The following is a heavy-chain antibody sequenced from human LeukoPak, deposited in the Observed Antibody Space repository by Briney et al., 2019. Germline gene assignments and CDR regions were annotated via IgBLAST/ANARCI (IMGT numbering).Heavy chain of an antibody. Sequence: GGSLRLSCAASGFTFSSYAMSWVRQAPGKGLEWVSAISGSGGSTYYADSVKGRFTISRDNAKNSLYLQMNSLRAEDTAVYYCARDRFLEWLYHYFDYWGQGTLVTVSS. J-gene: IGHJ4*02. CDR3: ARDRFLEWLYHYFDY. D-gene: IGHD3-3*01. V-gene: IGHV3-23*01. CDR2: ISGSGGST. CDR1: GFTFSSYA.